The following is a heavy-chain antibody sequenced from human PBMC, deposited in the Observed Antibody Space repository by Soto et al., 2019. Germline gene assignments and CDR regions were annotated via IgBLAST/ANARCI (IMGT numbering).Heavy chain of an antibody. D-gene: IGHD3-16*01. V-gene: IGHV4-30-4*01. Sequence: SETLSLTCTVSGDSISSGNKYWSWIRQPPGKGLGWIGYIFSSGTTYYNPSLKSRLTMSLDASQNQFSLKLNSLTDADTAVYFCARVPSPFDYYYAMDVWGQGTTVTVSS. CDR2: IFSSGTT. CDR1: GDSISSGNKY. CDR3: ARVPSPFDYYYAMDV. J-gene: IGHJ6*02.